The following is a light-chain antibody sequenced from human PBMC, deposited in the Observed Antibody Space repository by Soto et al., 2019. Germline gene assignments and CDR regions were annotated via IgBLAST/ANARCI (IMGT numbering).Light chain of an antibody. V-gene: IGLV1-44*01. CDR2: TNS. Sequence: QSVLTQSPSASATPGQRVTISCSGTTSNIGSNTVNWYQQLPRSAPKLLIYTNSQRPSGVPDRFSGSKSGTSASLAISGLQFEDEADYYCASWDGAMSAWVFVGGTKVTVL. J-gene: IGLJ3*02. CDR3: ASWDGAMSAWV. CDR1: TSNIGSNT.